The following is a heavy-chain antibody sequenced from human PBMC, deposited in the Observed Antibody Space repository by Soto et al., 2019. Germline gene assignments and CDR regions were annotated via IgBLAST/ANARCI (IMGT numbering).Heavy chain of an antibody. CDR3: ARVGYYDYVWGSYHTERNWFDP. CDR1: GGSISSGGYY. Sequence: TLSLTCTVSGGSISSGGYYWSWIRQHPGKGLEWIGYIYYSGSTYYNPSLKSRVTISVDTSKNQFSLKLSSVTAADTAVYYCARVGYYDYVWGSYHTERNWFDPWGQGTLVTVSS. J-gene: IGHJ5*02. CDR2: IYYSGST. D-gene: IGHD3-16*02. V-gene: IGHV4-31*03.